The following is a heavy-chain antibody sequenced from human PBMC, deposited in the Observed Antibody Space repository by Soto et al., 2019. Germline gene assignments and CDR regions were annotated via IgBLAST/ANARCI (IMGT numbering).Heavy chain of an antibody. Sequence: QVQLVQSGAEVKKPGASVKVSCKASGYSFTSXGXXXXXXXXXXGLEWMGWISAYNGNTNYAQKLQGRVTMTTDTXXXXXXXXXXXXXXXXXXXXXXXXXXXXXXSDVWGQGTTVTVSS. V-gene: IGHV1-18*01. CDR2: ISAYNGNT. CDR3: XXXXXXXXSDV. CDR1: GYSFTSXG. J-gene: IGHJ6*02.